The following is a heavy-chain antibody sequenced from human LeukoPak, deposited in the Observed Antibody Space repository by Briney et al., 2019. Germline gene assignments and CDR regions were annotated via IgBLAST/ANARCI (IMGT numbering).Heavy chain of an antibody. J-gene: IGHJ4*02. D-gene: IGHD3-10*01. CDR1: GFTFDDYA. CDR2: INWNGGGT. CDR3: ARGGYLTFYYGSGSYYPDY. Sequence: PGGSLRLSCAASGFTFDDYAMSWVRQAPGKGLEWVSGINWNGGGTGYADSVKGRFTISRDNAKNSLYLQMNSLRAEDTALYYCARGGYLTFYYGSGSYYPDYWGQGTLVTVSS. V-gene: IGHV3-20*04.